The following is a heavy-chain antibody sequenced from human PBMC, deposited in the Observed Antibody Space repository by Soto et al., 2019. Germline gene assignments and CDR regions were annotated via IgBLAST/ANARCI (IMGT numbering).Heavy chain of an antibody. V-gene: IGHV4-34*01. J-gene: IGHJ6*02. CDR1: GGSFSGYL. CDR3: ARGGGYYNYYGMDV. CDR2: INHSGST. Sequence: SETLSLTCAVYGGSFSGYLWTWIRQPPGKGLEWIGEINHSGSTNYNPSLKSRVTISIDTSKNQFSLKVSSVTAADTAVYYCARGGGYYNYYGMDVWGQGATVTVSS.